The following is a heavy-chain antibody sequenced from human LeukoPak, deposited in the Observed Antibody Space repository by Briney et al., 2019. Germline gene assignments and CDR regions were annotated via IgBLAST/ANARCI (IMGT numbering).Heavy chain of an antibody. Sequence: GGSLRLSCAASGFTFSSYGMHWVRQAPGKGLEWVAVISYDGSNKYYADSVKGRFTISRDNSKNTLYLQMNSLGAEDTAVYYCAKDRSDRGYSGYDYEYYFDYWGQGTLVTVSS. V-gene: IGHV3-30*18. J-gene: IGHJ4*02. CDR2: ISYDGSNK. CDR1: GFTFSSYG. D-gene: IGHD5-12*01. CDR3: AKDRSDRGYSGYDYEYYFDY.